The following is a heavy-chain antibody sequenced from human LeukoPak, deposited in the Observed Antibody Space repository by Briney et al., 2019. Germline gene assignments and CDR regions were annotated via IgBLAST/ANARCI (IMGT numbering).Heavy chain of an antibody. CDR2: INWNGGST. D-gene: IGHD6-13*01. V-gene: IGHV3-20*04. J-gene: IGHJ4*02. CDR1: GFTFDDYG. CDR3: ARDLIAAAGVAY. Sequence: GGSLRLSCAASGFTFDDYGMSWVRQAPGKGLEWLSGINWNGGSTGYADSVKGRFTISRDNAKNSLYLQMNSLRAEDTALYYCARDLIAAAGVAYWGQGTLVTVSS.